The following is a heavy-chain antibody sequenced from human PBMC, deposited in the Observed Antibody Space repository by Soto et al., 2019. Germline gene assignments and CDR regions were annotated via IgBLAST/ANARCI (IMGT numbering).Heavy chain of an antibody. CDR3: ARLAYSGYLQT. V-gene: IGHV4-39*02. CDR1: GDSISTSSYY. Sequence: SETLSLTCDFSGDSISTSSYYWGWIRQPPGKGLEWIASIYYSGATYYNPSLQSRVTISVDTSNNRFSLTLSSLTAADTAVYFCARLAYSGYLQTWGPGSLVTVSS. D-gene: IGHD1-26*01. J-gene: IGHJ1*01. CDR2: IYYSGAT.